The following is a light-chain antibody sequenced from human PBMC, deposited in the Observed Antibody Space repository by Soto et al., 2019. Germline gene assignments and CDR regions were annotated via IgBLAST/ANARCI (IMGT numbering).Light chain of an antibody. CDR3: SSYAGSKGYV. J-gene: IGLJ1*01. CDR2: EVS. Sequence: QSALTQPPSASGSPGQSVTISCTGTSSDVGGYNYVSWYQQHPGKAPKLMIYEVSKRPSGVPDRFSGSKSGNTASLTVSGLQAEDEADSYCSSYAGSKGYVFGTGTKVTVL. CDR1: SSDVGGYNY. V-gene: IGLV2-8*01.